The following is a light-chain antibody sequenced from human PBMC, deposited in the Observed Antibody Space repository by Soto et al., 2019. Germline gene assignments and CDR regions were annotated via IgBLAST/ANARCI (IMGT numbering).Light chain of an antibody. CDR3: QQCHAYSLT. CDR1: QNIRSR. Sequence: DIQMTQSPSTLSASVGARVTITGRASQNIRSRLAWYQQKPGKAPRLLIYEAYILESGVTSRFSGRGSGTEFTITITSLQPDDFATYYCQQCHAYSLTFGEGTQVEIK. CDR2: EAY. J-gene: IGKJ4*01. V-gene: IGKV1-5*03.